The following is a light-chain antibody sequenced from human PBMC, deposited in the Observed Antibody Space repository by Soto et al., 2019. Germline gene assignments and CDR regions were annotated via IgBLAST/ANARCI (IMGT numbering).Light chain of an antibody. CDR1: NIGTKS. CDR3: QVWDTSSDQPGV. J-gene: IGLJ2*01. V-gene: IGLV3-21*04. CDR2: YDS. Sequence: SSELTQPPSVSVAPGKTARVTCGGNNIGTKSVHWYQQRPGQAPILVIYYDSDRPSGIPERFSGSNSGNTATLTISRVEAGDEADYYCQVWDTSSDQPGVFGGGTKLTVL.